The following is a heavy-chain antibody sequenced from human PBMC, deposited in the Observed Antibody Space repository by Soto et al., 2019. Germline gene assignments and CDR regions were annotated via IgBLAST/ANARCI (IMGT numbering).Heavy chain of an antibody. CDR3: ATSKKVKDYDFWSGYYPQGY. D-gene: IGHD3-3*01. CDR1: GYTLTELS. CDR2: FDPEDGET. Sequence: ASVKVSCKVSGYTLTELSMHWVRQAPGKGLEWMGGFDPEDGETIYAQKFQGRVTMTEDTSTDTAYMELSSLRSEDTAVYYCATSKKVKDYDFWSGYYPQGYWGQGTLVTVSS. V-gene: IGHV1-24*01. J-gene: IGHJ4*02.